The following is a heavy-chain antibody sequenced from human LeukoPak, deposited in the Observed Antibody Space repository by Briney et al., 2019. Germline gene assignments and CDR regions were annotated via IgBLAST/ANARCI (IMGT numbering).Heavy chain of an antibody. CDR2: ISSSSSTI. CDR3: AKDSGIAAAGTGPDGMDV. J-gene: IGHJ6*02. Sequence: PGGSLRLSCAASGFTFSSHSMNWVRQAPGKGLEWVSYISSSSSTIYYADSVKGRFTISRDNSKNTLYLQMNSLRAEDTAVYYCAKDSGIAAAGTGPDGMDVWGQGTTVTVSS. V-gene: IGHV3-48*01. CDR1: GFTFSSHS. D-gene: IGHD6-13*01.